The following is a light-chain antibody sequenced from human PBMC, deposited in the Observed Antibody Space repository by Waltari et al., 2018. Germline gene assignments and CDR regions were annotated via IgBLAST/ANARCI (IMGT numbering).Light chain of an antibody. V-gene: IGKV1-33*01. J-gene: IGKJ2*01. CDR2: AAS. CDR3: QHYDRLPYT. CDR1: QDITNY. Sequence: DIQMTQSPSSLTASVGHRVTITCQASQDITNYLNWYQQKPGKAPKLLINAASNLEAGVPSRFSGSGSGTDFTLTISSLQAEDVATYYCQHYDRLPYTFGQGTSLQIK.